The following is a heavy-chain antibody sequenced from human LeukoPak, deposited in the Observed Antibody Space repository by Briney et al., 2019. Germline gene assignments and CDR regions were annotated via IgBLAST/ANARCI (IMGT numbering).Heavy chain of an antibody. CDR1: GYTFTSYG. J-gene: IGHJ4*02. V-gene: IGHV1-18*01. CDR2: INGYNGYT. CDR3: ARRSGGDTFDY. D-gene: IGHD1-26*01. Sequence: GASVKISCKASGYTFTSYGISWIRQAPGQGLEWMGWINGYNGYTNYAQRLQGRVTMTTDTSTSTAYMELRSLRSDDTAVYYCARRSGGDTFDYWGQGSLVTVSS.